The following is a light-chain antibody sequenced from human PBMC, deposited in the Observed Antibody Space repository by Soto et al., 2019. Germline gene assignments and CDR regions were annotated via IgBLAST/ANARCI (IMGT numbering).Light chain of an antibody. CDR2: EVS. CDR3: SSYSGTNYHYV. CDR1: SSDFGGYNY. J-gene: IGLJ1*01. V-gene: IGLV2-8*01. Sequence: QSVLTQPPSASGSFGQSVTISCTGTSSDFGGYNYVSWYQQHPGKAPKLMIYEVSERPSGVPDRFSGSKSGNTASLTISGLQADDEADYYCSSYSGTNYHYVFGTGTNVTVL.